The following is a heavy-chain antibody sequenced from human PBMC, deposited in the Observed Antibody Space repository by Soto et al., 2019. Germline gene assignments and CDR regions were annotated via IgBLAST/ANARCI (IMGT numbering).Heavy chain of an antibody. D-gene: IGHD1-26*01. J-gene: IGHJ5*02. V-gene: IGHV3-30-3*01. CDR1: GFTFTTSA. CDR3: ARHQVSGVWEIDL. Sequence: QVQLVESGGGVVQPGRSLRLSCAASGFTFTTSAMHWVRQAPGKGLEWVAVISYDGGNKYYGDSVKDRFTISRDNSKSTLYLQMNSLRAGDTAVYYCARHQVSGVWEIDLWGQGTLVTVSS. CDR2: ISYDGGNK.